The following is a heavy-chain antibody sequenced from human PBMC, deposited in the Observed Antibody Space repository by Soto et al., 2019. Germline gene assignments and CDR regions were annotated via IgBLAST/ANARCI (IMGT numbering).Heavy chain of an antibody. D-gene: IGHD1-1*01. J-gene: IGHJ3*02. V-gene: IGHV4-34*01. CDR2: MSHSGGT. CDR3: ARVERGTATTVVDAFDI. Sequence: QVQLQQWGAGLLKPSETLSLTCAVYGGFVTSGSYYWSWIRQPPGKGLDWIGEMSHSGGTHFNPSLESRVTISVDTSKNQFTLKMSSVTAAATALYYCARVERGTATTVVDAFDIWGPGTMVTVSS. CDR1: GGFVTSGSYY.